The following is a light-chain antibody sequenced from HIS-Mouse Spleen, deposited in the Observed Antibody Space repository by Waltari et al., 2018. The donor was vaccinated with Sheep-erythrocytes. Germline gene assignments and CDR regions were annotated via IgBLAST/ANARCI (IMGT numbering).Light chain of an antibody. CDR1: QSISSY. Sequence: DIQMTQSPSSLSASVGDRVTLTCRASQSISSYLNWYQQKPGKAPKLLIYAASTLQSGVPSRFSGSGSGTEFTLTISSLQPEDFATYYCQQLNSYPHTFGQGTKLEIK. CDR2: AAS. J-gene: IGKJ2*01. V-gene: IGKV1-9*01. CDR3: QQLNSYPHT.